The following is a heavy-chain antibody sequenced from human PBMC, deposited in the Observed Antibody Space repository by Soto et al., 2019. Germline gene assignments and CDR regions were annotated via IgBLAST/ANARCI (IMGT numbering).Heavy chain of an antibody. D-gene: IGHD6-19*01. CDR1: GLTFSDYY. CDR2: ISSSGSST. CDR3: ASHTGYSSGWAFAY. Sequence: QVQLVESGGGLVKPGGSLRLSCAASGLTFSDYYMRWIRQAPGKGLEWVSDISSSGSSTYYVDSVKGRFTISRDNAKNSLYLQMNSMGAEDTAVYYCASHTGYSSGWAFAYWGQGTLVNISS. J-gene: IGHJ4*02. V-gene: IGHV3-11*01.